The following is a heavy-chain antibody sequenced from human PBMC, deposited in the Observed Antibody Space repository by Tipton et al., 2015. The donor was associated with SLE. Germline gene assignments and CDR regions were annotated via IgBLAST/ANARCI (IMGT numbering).Heavy chain of an antibody. J-gene: IGHJ6*02. V-gene: IGHV1-69*05. CDR3: ARGFTIFGVVTPYYYYYGMDV. D-gene: IGHD3-3*01. CDR2: IIPIFGTA. CDR1: GYTFSSYA. Sequence: QLVQSGAEVKKPGASVKVSCKASGYTFSSYAISWVRQAPGQGLEWMGGIIPIFGTANYAQKFQGRVTVTTDESTSTAYMELSSLRSEDTAVYYCARGFTIFGVVTPYYYYYGMDVWGQGTTVTVSS.